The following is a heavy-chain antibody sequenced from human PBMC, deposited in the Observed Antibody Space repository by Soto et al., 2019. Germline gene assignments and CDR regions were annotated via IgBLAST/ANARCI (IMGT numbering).Heavy chain of an antibody. CDR1: GGSISSYY. D-gene: IGHD3-9*01. CDR2: IYYSGST. V-gene: IGHV4-59*01. Sequence: SETLSLTCTVSGGSISSYYWSWIRQPPGKGLEWIGYIYYSGSTNYNPSLKSLVTISVDTSKNQFSLKLSSVSAADTAVYYCARDDDISMVWGQGTLVTVSS. CDR3: ARDDDISMV. J-gene: IGHJ4*02.